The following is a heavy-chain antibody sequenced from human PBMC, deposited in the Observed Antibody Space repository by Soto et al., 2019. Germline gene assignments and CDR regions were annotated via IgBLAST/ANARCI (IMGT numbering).Heavy chain of an antibody. V-gene: IGHV1-69*12. Sequence: QVQLVQSGAEVKKPGSSVKVSCKASGGTFSSYAISWVRQAPGQGLEWMGGIIPIFGTANYAQKFQGRVTITADESTSAAHWGQISLRSEDTAVYSCGRAGQGIVVVTAAYYYYGMDVWGQGTTVTVS. J-gene: IGHJ6*02. D-gene: IGHD2-21*02. CDR1: GGTFSSYA. CDR2: IIPIFGTA. CDR3: GRAGQGIVVVTAAYYYYGMDV.